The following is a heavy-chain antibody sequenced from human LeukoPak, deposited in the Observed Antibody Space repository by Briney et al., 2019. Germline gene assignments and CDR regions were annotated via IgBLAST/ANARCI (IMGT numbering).Heavy chain of an antibody. D-gene: IGHD2-2*01. CDR1: GYTFTDFH. CDR3: ARGPNIVVVPPMDV. Sequence: ASVKVSCKASGYTFTDFHIHWVRQAPGQRLEWMGWINAGNGNTKYSQKFQGRVTITRDTSASTAYMELSSLRSEDTAVYYCARGPNIVVVPPMDVWGQGTTVTVSS. J-gene: IGHJ6*02. CDR2: INAGNGNT. V-gene: IGHV1-3*01.